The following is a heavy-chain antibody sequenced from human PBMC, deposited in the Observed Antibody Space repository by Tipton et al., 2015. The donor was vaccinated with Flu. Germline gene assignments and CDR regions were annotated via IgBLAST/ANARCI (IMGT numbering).Heavy chain of an antibody. CDR2: TFYRSKWSS. D-gene: IGHD2-21*02. V-gene: IGHV6-1*01. CDR3: GTYCGGDCYRTPIYYYGLGV. Sequence: GLVKPSQTLSLTCAISGDSVSSKRAAWNWIRQSPSRGLDWLGRTFYRSKWSSEYTPYWRSRLIINPDTSKNQFSLLLSSVTPEDTAVYYCGTYCGGDCYRTPIYYYGLGVWGQGTTVTASS. CDR1: GDSVSSKRAA. J-gene: IGHJ6*02.